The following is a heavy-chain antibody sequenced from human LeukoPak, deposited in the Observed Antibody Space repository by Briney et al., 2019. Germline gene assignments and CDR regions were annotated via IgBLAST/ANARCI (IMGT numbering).Heavy chain of an antibody. J-gene: IGHJ4*02. CDR3: AREGGDWGEGYFDY. Sequence: PGGSLRLSCAASGFTFSDSYMSWIRQVPGKGLEWISYISDSADTIYYADSAKGRFTISRDNAKNSLYLQMNSLRAEDTAVYYCAREGGDWGEGYFDYWGQGTLVTVSS. V-gene: IGHV3-11*01. CDR2: ISDSADTI. CDR1: GFTFSDSY. D-gene: IGHD3-16*01.